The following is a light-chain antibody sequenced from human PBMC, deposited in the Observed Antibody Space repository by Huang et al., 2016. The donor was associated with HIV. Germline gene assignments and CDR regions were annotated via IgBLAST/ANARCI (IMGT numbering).Light chain of an antibody. Sequence: EIVMTQSPATLSVSPGERATLSCSASTSFSGNLAWYQQKPGQAPRLLIDGASTRATCVPDRFSGSGSGTEFTLTISSLQSEDFAVYYCQQYNNWPRGTFGQGTRVEIK. V-gene: IGKV3-15*01. CDR1: TSFSGN. J-gene: IGKJ1*01. CDR3: QQYNNWPRGT. CDR2: GAS.